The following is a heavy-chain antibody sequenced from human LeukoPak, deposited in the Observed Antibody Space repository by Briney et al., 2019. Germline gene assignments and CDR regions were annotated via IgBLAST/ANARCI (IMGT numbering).Heavy chain of an antibody. CDR1: GGSISSGSYY. D-gene: IGHD3-10*01. Sequence: PSETLSLTCTVSGGSISSGSYYWSWIRQPAGKGLEWIGRIYTSGSTNYNPSLKSRVTISVDTSKNQFSLKLSSVTAADTAVYYCARDQSGGLVDYWGQGTLVTVSS. J-gene: IGHJ4*02. CDR3: ARDQSGGLVDY. CDR2: IYTSGST. V-gene: IGHV4-61*02.